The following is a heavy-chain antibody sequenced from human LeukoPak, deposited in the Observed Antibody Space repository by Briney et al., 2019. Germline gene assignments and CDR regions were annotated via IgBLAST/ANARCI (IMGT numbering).Heavy chain of an antibody. D-gene: IGHD6-13*01. CDR1: GFTFSSYW. CDR3: TCPSAAGPN. J-gene: IGHJ4*02. CDR2: IKQDGSQK. V-gene: IGHV3-7*03. Sequence: GGALRLSFAASGFTFSSYWMSWVRQAPWKGLEGVANIKQDGSQKYYVGSVKGLFTISRDNAKNSLYLQMNSLRAEDTAMYYCTCPSAAGPNWGQGTLVTVSS.